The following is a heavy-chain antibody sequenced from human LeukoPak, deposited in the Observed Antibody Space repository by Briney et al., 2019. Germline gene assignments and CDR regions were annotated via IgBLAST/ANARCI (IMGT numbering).Heavy chain of an antibody. CDR1: GFTFSSYG. D-gene: IGHD3-22*01. CDR3: ARDDDRAREIDY. V-gene: IGHV3-33*01. Sequence: GRSLRLSCAASGFTFSSYGMHWVRQAPGKGLEWVAVIWYDGSNKYYADSVKGRFTISRDNSKNTLYLQMNSLRAEDTAVYYCARDDDRAREIDYWGQGTLVTVSS. J-gene: IGHJ4*02. CDR2: IWYDGSNK.